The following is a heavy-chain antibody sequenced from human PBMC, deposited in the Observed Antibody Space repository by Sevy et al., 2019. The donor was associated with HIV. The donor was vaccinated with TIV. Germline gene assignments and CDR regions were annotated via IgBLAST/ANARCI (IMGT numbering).Heavy chain of an antibody. V-gene: IGHV4-61*02. Sequence: SETLSLTCTVSGGSISSGSYYWSWIRQPAGKGLEWIGRIYTSGITNYNPSLKSRVTISVDTSKNQFSLKLSSVTAADTAVYYCAREGSSWAGWFDPWGQGTLVNVSS. D-gene: IGHD6-13*01. CDR2: IYTSGIT. CDR3: AREGSSWAGWFDP. J-gene: IGHJ5*02. CDR1: GGSISSGSYY.